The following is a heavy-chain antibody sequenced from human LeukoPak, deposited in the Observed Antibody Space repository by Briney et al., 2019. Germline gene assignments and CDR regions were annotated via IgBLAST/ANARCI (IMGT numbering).Heavy chain of an antibody. J-gene: IGHJ4*02. CDR3: ARDTRDGYNWAGFDY. CDR2: IYSDGST. Sequence: GGSLRLSCAASGFTVSSNYMSRVRQAPGKGLEWVSVIYSDGSTYYADSVKGRFTISRDNSKNTLYLQMNSLRAEDTAVYYCARDTRDGYNWAGFDYWGQGTLVTVSS. V-gene: IGHV3-66*01. D-gene: IGHD5-24*01. CDR1: GFTVSSNY.